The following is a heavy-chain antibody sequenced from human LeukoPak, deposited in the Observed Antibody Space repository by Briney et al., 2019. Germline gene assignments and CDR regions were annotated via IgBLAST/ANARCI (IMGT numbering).Heavy chain of an antibody. CDR1: GYSFTSYW. CDR2: IYPGDSDT. J-gene: IGHJ6*03. D-gene: IGHD3-10*01. Sequence: GESLKISCKGSGYSFTSYWIGWVRQMPGKGLEWMGIIYPGDSDTRYSPSFQGQVTISADKSISTAYLQWSSLKASDTAVYYCARHRITMVRGVIAPYYYYYMDVWGKGTTVTVSS. CDR3: ARHRITMVRGVIAPYYYYYMDV. V-gene: IGHV5-51*01.